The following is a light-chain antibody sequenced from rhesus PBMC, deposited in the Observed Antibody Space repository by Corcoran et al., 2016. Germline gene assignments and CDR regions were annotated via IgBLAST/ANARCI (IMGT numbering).Light chain of an antibody. Sequence: DIQMTQSPSSLSASVGDTVTITCRASQRISSWLDWYQQKPGKAPKLLFYKESNLQSGVPSRFSGNGSGTDFTITISSLQPEDFATYECIRYSSSPLTFGGGTKVEIK. J-gene: IGKJ4*01. CDR2: KES. CDR1: QRISSW. V-gene: IGKV1-22*01. CDR3: IRYSSSPLT.